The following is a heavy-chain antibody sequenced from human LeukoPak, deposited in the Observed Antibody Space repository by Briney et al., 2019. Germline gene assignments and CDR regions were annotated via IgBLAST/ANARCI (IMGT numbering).Heavy chain of an antibody. D-gene: IGHD6-13*01. J-gene: IGHJ4*02. CDR3: AKDLRGYSSSWYVLDY. CDR1: GFTFSSYA. CDR2: ISGSGGST. V-gene: IGHV3-23*01. Sequence: GGSLRLSCAASGFTFSSYAMSWVRQAPGKGLEWVSAISGSGGSTYYADSVKGRFTISRDNSKNTLYLQMNSLRAEDTAVYFCAKDLRGYSSSWYVLDYWGQGALVTVSS.